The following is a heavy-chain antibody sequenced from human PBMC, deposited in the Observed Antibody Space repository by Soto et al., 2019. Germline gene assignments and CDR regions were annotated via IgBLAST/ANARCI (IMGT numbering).Heavy chain of an antibody. CDR2: IYYNGNT. CDR3: ARDFRPSDTTWFDY. V-gene: IGHV4-59*01. CDR1: GGSIRSYY. D-gene: IGHD1-26*01. J-gene: IGHJ5*01. Sequence: PSETLSLTCTVSGGSIRSYYWSWIRQAPGKGLEWIGCIYYNGNTDYNPSLQGRVTISVDTSKNHFSLNLSSVTAADTAVYYCARDFRPSDTTWFDYWGLGALLSVS.